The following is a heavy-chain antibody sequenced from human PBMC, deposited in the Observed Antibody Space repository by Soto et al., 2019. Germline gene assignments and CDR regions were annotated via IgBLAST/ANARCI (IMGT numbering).Heavy chain of an antibody. CDR2: ISWNSGSI. V-gene: IGHV3-9*01. D-gene: IGHD2-15*01. CDR3: AKLGPGGYCSGGSCYGDFDY. CDR1: GFTFDDYA. Sequence: EVQLVESGGGLVQPGRSLRLSCAASGFTFDDYAMHWVRQAPGKGLEWVSGISWNSGSIGYADSVKGRFTISRDNAKNSLYLQMNSLRAEDTALYYCAKLGPGGYCSGGSCYGDFDYWGQGTLVTVSS. J-gene: IGHJ4*02.